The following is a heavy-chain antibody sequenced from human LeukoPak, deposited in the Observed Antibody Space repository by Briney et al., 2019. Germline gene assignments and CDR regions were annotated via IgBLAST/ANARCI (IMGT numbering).Heavy chain of an antibody. J-gene: IGHJ5*02. Sequence: ASVKVSCKASGYTFTSYDINWVRQATGQGLEWMGWMNPNSGNTGYAQKFQGRVTMIRNTSISTAYMELGSLRSEDTAVYYCARVHSYYDFWSGYFTSNWFDPWGQGTLVTVSS. CDR2: MNPNSGNT. D-gene: IGHD3-3*01. V-gene: IGHV1-8*01. CDR3: ARVHSYYDFWSGYFTSNWFDP. CDR1: GYTFTSYD.